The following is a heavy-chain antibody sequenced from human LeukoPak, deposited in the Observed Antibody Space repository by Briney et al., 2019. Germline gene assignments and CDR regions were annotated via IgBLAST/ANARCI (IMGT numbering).Heavy chain of an antibody. CDR3: ARGGSSGWYYYYYYYMDV. V-gene: IGHV4-61*02. CDR2: IYTSGST. D-gene: IGHD6-19*01. CDR1: GGSISSGSYY. J-gene: IGHJ6*03. Sequence: SETLSLTCTVSGGSISSGSYYWSWIRQPAGKGLEWIGRIYTSGSTNYNPSLKSRVTISVDTSKNQFSLKLSSVTAADTAVYYCARGGSSGWYYYYYYYMDVWGKGTTVTISS.